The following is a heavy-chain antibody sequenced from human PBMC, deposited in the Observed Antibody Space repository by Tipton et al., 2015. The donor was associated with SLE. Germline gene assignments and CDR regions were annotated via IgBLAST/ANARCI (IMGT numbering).Heavy chain of an antibody. Sequence: TLSLTCTVSGGSLTSCSYYWSWIRQPAGKGLEWIGRVYATGSTYYNPSLKSRVTLSLDSSKNQISLKLSSVSAADTAVYYCARVQRGPRSFDVWGRGTLVTVSS. D-gene: IGHD1-1*01. V-gene: IGHV4-61*02. CDR2: VYATGST. CDR1: GGSLTSCSYY. CDR3: ARVQRGPRSFDV. J-gene: IGHJ2*01.